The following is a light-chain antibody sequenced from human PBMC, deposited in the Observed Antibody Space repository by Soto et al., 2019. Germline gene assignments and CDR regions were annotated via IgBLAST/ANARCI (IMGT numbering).Light chain of an antibody. Sequence: DIQMTQSPSSVSASVGDRVTITCRASQGISNWLAWYQQQPGKAPKLLIYGASSLQSGVPSRFSGGGSGTHFTLIISSLQPEDFATYYCQQTSTFLPLTCGGGTKVEI. CDR1: QGISNW. V-gene: IGKV1-12*01. CDR3: QQTSTFLPLT. CDR2: GAS. J-gene: IGKJ4*01.